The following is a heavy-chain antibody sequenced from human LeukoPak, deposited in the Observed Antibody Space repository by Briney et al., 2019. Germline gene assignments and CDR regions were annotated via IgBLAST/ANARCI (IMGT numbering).Heavy chain of an antibody. CDR2: IYPSGNT. Sequence: TSETLSLTCSVSGGSMRSFYWSWIRQPAGKGLEWIGRIYPSGNTNYNPSLKSRVTMSTDTSKTQFSLQLSSVTAADTAVYYCARDDFWSGYDYWGQGTLVTVSS. D-gene: IGHD3-3*01. V-gene: IGHV4-4*07. CDR1: GGSMRSFY. CDR3: ARDDFWSGYDY. J-gene: IGHJ4*02.